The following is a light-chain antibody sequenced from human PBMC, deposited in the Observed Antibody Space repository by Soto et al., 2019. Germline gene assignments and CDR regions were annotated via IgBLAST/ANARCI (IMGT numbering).Light chain of an antibody. CDR3: QHRSNWPPIT. J-gene: IGKJ5*01. Sequence: ELVLTQSPATLSLSPWERATLSCRTSQGVSRYLAWYQQKPGQGPRLLIYDASNRATGIPARFSGSGSGTDFTLTISSLEPEDFAVYYCQHRSNWPPITFGQGTRLEIK. V-gene: IGKV3-11*01. CDR2: DAS. CDR1: QGVSRY.